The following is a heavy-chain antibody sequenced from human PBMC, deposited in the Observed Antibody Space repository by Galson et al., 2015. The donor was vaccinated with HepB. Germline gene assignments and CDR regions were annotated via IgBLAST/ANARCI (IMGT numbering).Heavy chain of an antibody. V-gene: IGHV3-21*01. CDR3: AKDGAQWLAQYYFDY. Sequence: SLRLSCAASGFTFSSYSMNWVRQAPGKGLEWVSSISSSSSHIYYEESVKGRFTISGDNAKNSLYLQMNSLRAEDTAVYYCAKDGAQWLAQYYFDYWGQGALVTVSS. D-gene: IGHD6-19*01. CDR2: ISSSSSHI. J-gene: IGHJ4*02. CDR1: GFTFSSYS.